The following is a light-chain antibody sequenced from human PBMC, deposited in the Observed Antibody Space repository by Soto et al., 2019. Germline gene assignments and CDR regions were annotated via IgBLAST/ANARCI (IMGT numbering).Light chain of an antibody. CDR3: SSYTIISTYV. CDR2: EVS. J-gene: IGLJ1*01. Sequence: QSVLTQPASLSGSPVQSITISCTGTSSDVCGYNYVSWYQQHPGKSPKLMIYEVSARPSGVSNRLSGCESGNTASLTISGIEADDEADYYCSSYTIISTYVFGPWTKVNVL. CDR1: SSDVCGYNY. V-gene: IGLV2-14*01.